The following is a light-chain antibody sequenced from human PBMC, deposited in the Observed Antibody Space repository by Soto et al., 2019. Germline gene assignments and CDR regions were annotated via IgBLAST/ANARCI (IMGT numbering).Light chain of an antibody. V-gene: IGKV3-20*01. J-gene: IGKJ2*01. CDR3: QQYGSSPYN. CDR1: LSVTSNY. CDR2: SAS. Sequence: EIVLTQSPGTLSLSPGERATLSCRASLSVTSNYLAWYQQKPGQAPRLLVSSASSRATGIPGRFSGSGSGTDFTLTITRLEPADFAVYYCQQYGSSPYNFGQGTKVDIK.